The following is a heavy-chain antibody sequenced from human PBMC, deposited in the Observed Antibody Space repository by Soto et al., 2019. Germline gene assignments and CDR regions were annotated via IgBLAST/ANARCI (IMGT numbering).Heavy chain of an antibody. J-gene: IGHJ6*02. D-gene: IGHD6-13*01. V-gene: IGHV4-30-4*01. CDR3: ARHPEATPGIAAAGPMDV. Sequence: PSETLSLTCTVSGGSISSGDYYWSWIRQPPGKGLEWIGYIYYSGSTYYNPSLKSRVTISVDTSKNQFSLKLSSVTAADTAVYYCARHPEATPGIAAAGPMDVWGQGTTVTVSS. CDR2: IYYSGST. CDR1: GGSISSGDYY.